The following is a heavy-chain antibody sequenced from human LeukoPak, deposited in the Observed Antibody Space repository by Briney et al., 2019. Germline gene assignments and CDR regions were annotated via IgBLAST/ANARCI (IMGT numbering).Heavy chain of an antibody. V-gene: IGHV3-23*01. D-gene: IGHD3-10*01. CDR3: AIGAFSGSYYTAVDDAFDI. Sequence: GGSLTLPCGASGFTFNSYAMRGARQARGKGLVGVSAICCSGGRIYYADPVKGRLTISRDNHKNTLYLQMNSRSGEDTALYYCAIGAFSGSYYTAVDDAFDIWGQGTMVTVSS. CDR2: ICCSGGRI. J-gene: IGHJ3*02. CDR1: GFTFNSYA.